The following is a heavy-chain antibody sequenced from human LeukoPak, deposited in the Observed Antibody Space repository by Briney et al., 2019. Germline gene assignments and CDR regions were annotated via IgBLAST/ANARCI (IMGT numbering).Heavy chain of an antibody. J-gene: IGHJ5*02. CDR1: GFTFRSYS. CDR2: ISMSSSTI. D-gene: IGHD4-17*01. Sequence: GGSLRLSCAASGFTFRSYSMNWVRQAPGKGLEWVSYISMSSSTIYYADSVKGRFTISRDNAKNTLYLQMNSLRAEDTAVYYCARDWSSVNWFDTWGQGTLVTVSS. V-gene: IGHV3-48*04. CDR3: ARDWSSVNWFDT.